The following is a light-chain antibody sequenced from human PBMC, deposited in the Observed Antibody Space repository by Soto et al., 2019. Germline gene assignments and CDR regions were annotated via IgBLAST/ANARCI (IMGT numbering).Light chain of an antibody. Sequence: DIQLTQSPSFLSASVGDRVTITCRASQGISSYLAWYQQKPGKAPKPLIYAASTLQSGVPSRFSGSGSGTEFTLTISSLQPEDFATYYCQQLYSYPRTFGPGTKVDIK. V-gene: IGKV1-9*01. J-gene: IGKJ3*01. CDR1: QGISSY. CDR3: QQLYSYPRT. CDR2: AAS.